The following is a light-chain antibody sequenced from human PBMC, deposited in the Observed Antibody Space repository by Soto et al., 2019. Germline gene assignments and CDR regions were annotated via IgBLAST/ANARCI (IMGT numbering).Light chain of an antibody. Sequence: DIQMTQSPSSLSASVVDRVTITFRASQSITDYLNWYQQKPGKAPKLLIYAASSLQSGVPSRFSASGSGTDFTLTISRLQPEDFATYFCQQTYITPFTFGQGTRLEI. V-gene: IGKV1-39*01. J-gene: IGKJ5*01. CDR3: QQTYITPFT. CDR1: QSITDY. CDR2: AAS.